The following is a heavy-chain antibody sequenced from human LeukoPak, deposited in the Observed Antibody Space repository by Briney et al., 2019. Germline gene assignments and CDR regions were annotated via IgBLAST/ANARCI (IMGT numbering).Heavy chain of an antibody. CDR3: ARVPYYGSGSYHLGFDY. CDR2: IIPIFGTA. CDR1: GGTFSSYA. Sequence: SVKVSCKASGGTFSSYAISWVRQAPGQGLEWMGGIIPIFGTANYAQKFQGRVTITADESTSTAYMELSSLRSEDTAVYYCARVPYYGSGSYHLGFDYRGQGTLVTVSS. J-gene: IGHJ4*02. V-gene: IGHV1-69*13. D-gene: IGHD3-10*01.